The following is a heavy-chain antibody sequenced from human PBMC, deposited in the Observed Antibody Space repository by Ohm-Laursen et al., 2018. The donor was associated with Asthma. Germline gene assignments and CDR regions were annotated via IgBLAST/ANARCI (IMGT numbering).Heavy chain of an antibody. D-gene: IGHD2-15*01. Sequence: GASVKVSCKSSGGTFSNYVIGWVRQATGQGLEWMGWMNPNSGNTGYAQKFQGRVTMTRNTSISTAYMELSSLRSEDTAVYYCARGHLPQGDIPWGQGTLVTVSS. J-gene: IGHJ5*02. CDR2: MNPNSGNT. CDR3: ARGHLPQGDIP. V-gene: IGHV1-8*02. CDR1: GGTFSNYV.